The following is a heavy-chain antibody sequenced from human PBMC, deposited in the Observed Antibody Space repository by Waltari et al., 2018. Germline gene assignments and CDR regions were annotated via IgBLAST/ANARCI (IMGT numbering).Heavy chain of an antibody. CDR2: INAGNGNT. V-gene: IGHV1-3*01. D-gene: IGHD3-10*01. Sequence: QQGAEGKKRGAGEKGPVKASGDKRTSEARQRERKAPGQRLEWMGWINAGNGNTKYSQKFQGRVTITRDTSASTAYMELSSLRSEDTAVYYCARSVSSYDAFDIWGQGTMVTVSS. J-gene: IGHJ3*02. CDR1: GDKRTSEA. CDR3: ARSVSSYDAFDI.